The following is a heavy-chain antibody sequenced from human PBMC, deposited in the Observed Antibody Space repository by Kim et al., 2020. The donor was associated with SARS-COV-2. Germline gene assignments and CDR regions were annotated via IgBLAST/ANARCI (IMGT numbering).Heavy chain of an antibody. Sequence: GGSLRLSCAASGFTFSDSAFHWVRQASGTGLEWVGRIRNKGNNYATSYAASVKGRFIVSRDDSKSTAYLQMNSLKTEDSAVYYCIRLDGSVSYGVVAWGQGTLVTVSS. V-gene: IGHV3-73*01. CDR3: IRLDGSVSYGVVA. D-gene: IGHD3-10*01. CDR1: GFTFSDSA. J-gene: IGHJ5*02. CDR2: IRNKGNNYAT.